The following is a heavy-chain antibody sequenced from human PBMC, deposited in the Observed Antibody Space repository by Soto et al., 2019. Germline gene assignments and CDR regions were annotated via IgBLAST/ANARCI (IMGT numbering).Heavy chain of an antibody. CDR1: GFIFSSYG. J-gene: IGHJ4*02. D-gene: IGHD7-27*01. CDR3: AKVVNWADYF. Sequence: EVQLLESGGGLVQPGGSLRLSCAGSGFIFSSYGMRWVRQAPGKVLEWVSGISGSGATFYADSVKGRFTISRDNSKNTMHLQINSVRFEDTAVYYCAKVVNWADYFCGQGTLFSVSS. V-gene: IGHV3-23*01. CDR2: ISGSGAT.